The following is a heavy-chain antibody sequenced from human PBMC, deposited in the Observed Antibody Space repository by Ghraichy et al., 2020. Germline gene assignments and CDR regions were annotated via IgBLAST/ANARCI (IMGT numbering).Heavy chain of an antibody. CDR1: GGSFSGYY. D-gene: IGHD1-26*01. Sequence: SQTLSLTCAVYGGSFSGYYWSWIRQPPGKGLEWIGEINHSGSTNYNPSLKSRVTISVDTSKNQFSLKLSSVTAADTAVYYCARRGRVGGFDYWGQGTLVTVSS. J-gene: IGHJ4*02. CDR3: ARRGRVGGFDY. V-gene: IGHV4-34*01. CDR2: INHSGST.